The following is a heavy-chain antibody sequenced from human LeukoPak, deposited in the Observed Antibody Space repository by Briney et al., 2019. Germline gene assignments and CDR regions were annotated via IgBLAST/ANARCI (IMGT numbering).Heavy chain of an antibody. Sequence: SETLSFTXTXSGGSISSYYWSWIRQPPGKGLEWIGYIYYSGSTNYNPSLKSRVTISVDTSKNQFSLKLSSVTAADTAVYYCASLLRYFDWKGAFDIWGQGTMVTVSP. J-gene: IGHJ3*02. CDR3: ASLLRYFDWKGAFDI. CDR1: GGSISSYY. D-gene: IGHD3-9*01. CDR2: IYYSGST. V-gene: IGHV4-59*01.